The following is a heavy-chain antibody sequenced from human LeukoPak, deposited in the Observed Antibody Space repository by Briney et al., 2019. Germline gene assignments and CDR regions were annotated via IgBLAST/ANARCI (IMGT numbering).Heavy chain of an antibody. Sequence: SETLSLICTTSGAPISRFYWSWIRQPAGKGLEWIGRIYTSGSTNYNPSLKSRVTISVDKSKNQFSLKLSSVTAADTAVYYCASCSALSTSAAEYFQHWGQGTLVTVSS. CDR1: GAPISRFY. CDR2: IYTSGST. V-gene: IGHV4-4*07. CDR3: ASCSALSTSAAEYFQH. J-gene: IGHJ1*01. D-gene: IGHD2-15*01.